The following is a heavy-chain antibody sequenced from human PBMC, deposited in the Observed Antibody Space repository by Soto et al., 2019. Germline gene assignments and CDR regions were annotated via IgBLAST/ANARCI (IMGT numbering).Heavy chain of an antibody. CDR3: SATYGSNTHFLY. CDR2: IHSDGSTT. Sequence: EVQLVESGGAVVQPGESLRLSCAASGYSFSTYYMHWVRQVPGKGLVWVSRIHSDGSTTTYADSVRGRFTISRDNTKNTLYLQMNSLRAEDTAVYYCSATYGSNTHFLYWGEATLVTV. V-gene: IGHV3-74*01. CDR1: GYSFSTYY. D-gene: IGHD4-17*01. J-gene: IGHJ4*02.